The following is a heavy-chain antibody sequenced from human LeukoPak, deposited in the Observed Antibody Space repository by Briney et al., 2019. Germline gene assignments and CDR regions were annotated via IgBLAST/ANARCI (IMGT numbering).Heavy chain of an antibody. CDR1: GGSISGFY. J-gene: IGHJ6*03. Sequence: ASETLSLTCTVSGGSISGFYWSWIRQPPGKGLEWIGYIYYSGSTNYNPSLKSRVTISVDTSKNQFSLKLSSVTAADTAVYYCARHAQVPSYYYYYYMDVWGKGTTVTVSS. CDR2: IYYSGST. CDR3: ARHAQVPSYYYYYYMDV. D-gene: IGHD4/OR15-4a*01. V-gene: IGHV4-59*08.